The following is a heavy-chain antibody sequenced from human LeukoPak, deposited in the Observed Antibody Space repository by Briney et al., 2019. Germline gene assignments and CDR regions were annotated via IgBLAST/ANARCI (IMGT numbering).Heavy chain of an antibody. V-gene: IGHV3-74*03. CDR2: ITPDGSAT. D-gene: IGHD1-26*01. CDR3: ARSGYYNGYDY. CDR1: GFTFSGRW. J-gene: IGHJ4*02. Sequence: GGSLRLSCVASGFTFSGRWMHWVRQVPGKGLMAVSRITPDGSATAYADSVKGRFTIPRDNAKNTLYLEMNSLTAEDTALYYCARSGYYNGYDYWGQGTLVTVSS.